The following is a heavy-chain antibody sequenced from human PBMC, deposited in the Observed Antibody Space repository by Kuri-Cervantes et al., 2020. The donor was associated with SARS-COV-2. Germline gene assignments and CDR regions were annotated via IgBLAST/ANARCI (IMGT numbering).Heavy chain of an antibody. CDR3: ARHATGYSSSSYLGYYAMDV. CDR2: IYYSGST. Sequence: ESLKISCTVSGDSVTNSHYSWSWIRQPPGKGLEWIGYIYYSGSTNYNPSLQNRVSILIDTSKNQFSLRLTSVTAADTAVYYCARHATGYSSSSYLGYYAMDVWGKGTTVTVSS. CDR1: GDSVTNSHYS. V-gene: IGHV4-61*01. J-gene: IGHJ6*04. D-gene: IGHD6-13*01.